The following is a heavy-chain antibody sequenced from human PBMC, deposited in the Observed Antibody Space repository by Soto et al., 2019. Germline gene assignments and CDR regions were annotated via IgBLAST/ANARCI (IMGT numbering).Heavy chain of an antibody. J-gene: IGHJ4*02. CDR2: IIPILGIA. CDR1: GGTSSSYT. D-gene: IGHD6-19*01. V-gene: IGHV1-69*02. CDR3: ARGQQWLVLPDY. Sequence: QVQLVQSGAEVKKPGSSVKVSCKASGGTSSSYTISWVRQAPGQGLEWMGRIIPILGIANYAQKFQGRVTIPADKSTSTAYMELSSLRSEDTAVYYCARGQQWLVLPDYWGQGTLVTVSS.